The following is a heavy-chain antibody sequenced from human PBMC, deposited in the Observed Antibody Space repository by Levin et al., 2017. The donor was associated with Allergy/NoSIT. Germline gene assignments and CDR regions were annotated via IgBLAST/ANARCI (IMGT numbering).Heavy chain of an antibody. CDR3: AKVRITMIVVDAWGAFDI. CDR2: ISGSGGST. J-gene: IGHJ3*02. V-gene: IGHV3-23*01. Sequence: GGSLRLSCAASGFTFSSYAMSWVRQAPGKGLEWVSAISGSGGSTYYADSVKGRFTISRDNSKNTLYLQMNSLRAEDTAVYYCAKVRITMIVVDAWGAFDIWGQGTMVTVSS. CDR1: GFTFSSYA. D-gene: IGHD3-22*01.